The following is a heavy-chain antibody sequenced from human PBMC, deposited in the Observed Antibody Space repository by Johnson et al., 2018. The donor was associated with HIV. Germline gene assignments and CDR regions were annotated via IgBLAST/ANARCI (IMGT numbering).Heavy chain of an antibody. CDR3: ARVTGDSSSWYVGAFDI. CDR2: ISYDGSDK. CDR1: GFTFSSYA. Sequence: QVQLVESGGGVVQPGRSLRLSCAASGFTFSSYAMHWVRQTPGKGLEWVAVISYDGSDKYYADSVKGRFTISRDSSKNTLYLQMNSLRAEDTAVYYCARVTGDSSSWYVGAFDIWGQGTMVTVSS. J-gene: IGHJ3*02. D-gene: IGHD6-13*01. V-gene: IGHV3-30*14.